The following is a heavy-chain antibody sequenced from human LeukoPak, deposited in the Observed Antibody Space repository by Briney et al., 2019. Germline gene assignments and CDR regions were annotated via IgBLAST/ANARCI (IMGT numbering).Heavy chain of an antibody. CDR3: ARDSSGWYSGGDY. CDR1: GFTVSSNY. J-gene: IGHJ4*02. CDR2: IYSGGST. V-gene: IGHV3-53*01. D-gene: IGHD6-19*01. Sequence: PGGSLRLSCAASGFTVSSNYMGWVRQAPGKGLEWVSVIYSGGSTYYADSVKGRFTISRDNSKNTLYLQMNSLRAEDTAVYYCARDSSGWYSGGDYWGQGTLVTVSS.